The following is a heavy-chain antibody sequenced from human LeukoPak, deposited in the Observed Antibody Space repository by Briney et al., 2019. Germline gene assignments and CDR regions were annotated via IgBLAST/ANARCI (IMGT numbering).Heavy chain of an antibody. J-gene: IGHJ4*02. CDR2: IYYSGST. V-gene: IGHV4-39*07. D-gene: IGHD2-15*01. CDR1: GGSISSSSYY. Sequence: SETLSLTCTVSGGSISSSSYYWGWIRQPPGKGLEWIGSIYYSGSTDYNPPLKSRVTISVDTSKNQFSLKLSSVTAADTAVYYCARGRRSGGSRYLTWGQGTLVTVSS. CDR3: ARGRRSGGSRYLT.